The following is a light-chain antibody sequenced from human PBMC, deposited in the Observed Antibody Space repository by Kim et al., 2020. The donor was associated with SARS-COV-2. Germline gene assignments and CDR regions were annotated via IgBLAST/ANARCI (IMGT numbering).Light chain of an antibody. CDR3: EVWDTGSDHWV. Sequence: APGKTARITCGGADLGSKSVHWYQQKPGQAPVLVIFYDSDRPSGIPERLSGSHSGNTATLTISRVEAGDEADYYCEVWDTGSDHWVFGGGTQLTVL. CDR2: YDS. J-gene: IGLJ3*02. V-gene: IGLV3-21*04. CDR1: DLGSKS.